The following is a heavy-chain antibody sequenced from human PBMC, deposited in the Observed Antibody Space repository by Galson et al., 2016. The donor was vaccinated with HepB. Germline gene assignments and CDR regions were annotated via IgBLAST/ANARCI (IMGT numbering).Heavy chain of an antibody. CDR1: GFNFSNYA. D-gene: IGHD3-22*01. V-gene: IGHV3-30-3*01. J-gene: IGHJ4*02. CDR3: ARGAGRWLLPNPFDY. CDR2: ISYDRSNK. Sequence: SLRLSCAASGFNFSNYAMHWVRQAPGKGLEWVAVISYDRSNKYFADSVRGRFTISRDNAKNTLYLQMNSLRAGDTAVYYCARGAGRWLLPNPFDYWGQGTLVTVSS.